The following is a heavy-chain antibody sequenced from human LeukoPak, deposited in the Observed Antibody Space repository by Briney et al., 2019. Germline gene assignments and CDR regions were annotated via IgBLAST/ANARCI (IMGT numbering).Heavy chain of an antibody. V-gene: IGHV3-23*01. Sequence: SGGSLRLSCAASGFTLSSYAMSWVRQAPGKGLDWVSTISCSGGSTYYADYVKGRFTISRDNSKNTLCLQMNSLRVEDTAVYYCAKSRRGSDYYGSGSQGYWGQGTLVTVSS. D-gene: IGHD3-10*01. CDR3: AKSRRGSDYYGSGSQGY. CDR2: ISCSGGST. J-gene: IGHJ4*02. CDR1: GFTLSSYA.